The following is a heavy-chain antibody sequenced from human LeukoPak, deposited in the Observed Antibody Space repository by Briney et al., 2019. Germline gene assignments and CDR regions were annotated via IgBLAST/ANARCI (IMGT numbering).Heavy chain of an antibody. CDR3: AKDPSSSWHFDY. Sequence: GTSLRLSCAASGFTFSNYAMNWVRQAPGKGLEWVAVISYDGTNQYYADSVKGRFTISRDNSKNTVYLQMNSLRAEDTAVYHCAKDPSSSWHFDYWGQGTLVTVSS. D-gene: IGHD6-13*01. CDR2: ISYDGTNQ. J-gene: IGHJ4*02. CDR1: GFTFSNYA. V-gene: IGHV3-30*04.